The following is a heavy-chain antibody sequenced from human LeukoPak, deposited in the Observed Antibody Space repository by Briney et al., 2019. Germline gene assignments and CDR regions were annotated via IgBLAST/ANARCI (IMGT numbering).Heavy chain of an antibody. V-gene: IGHV4-59*08. CDR1: GGSISSYY. J-gene: IGHJ4*02. CDR3: ARIDGDYCLDY. Sequence: PSETLSLTCSVSGGSISSYYWSWIRQPPGKGLEWIGYIYFSGSPTYNPSLKSRVTISVDTSKNKFPLKLSSVSAADTGVYYCARIDGDYCLDYWGQGTLVTVSS. CDR2: IYFSGSP. D-gene: IGHD4-17*01.